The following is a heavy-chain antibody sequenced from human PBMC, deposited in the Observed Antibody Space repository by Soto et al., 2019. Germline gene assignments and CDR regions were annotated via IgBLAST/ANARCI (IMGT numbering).Heavy chain of an antibody. CDR1: GGSISSYY. CDR3: ARNQVEWLPFDY. D-gene: IGHD3-3*01. CDR2: IYYSGST. Sequence: SETLSLTCTVSGGSISSYYWSWIRQPPGKGLEWIGYIYYSGSTDYNPSLKSRVTISVDTSKNQFSLKLSSVTAADTAVYYCARNQVEWLPFDYWGQGTLVTVSS. J-gene: IGHJ4*02. V-gene: IGHV4-59*01.